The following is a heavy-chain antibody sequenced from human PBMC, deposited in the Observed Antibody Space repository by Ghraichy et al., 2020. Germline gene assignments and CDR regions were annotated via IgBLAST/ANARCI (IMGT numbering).Heavy chain of an antibody. D-gene: IGHD5-18*01. J-gene: IGHJ4*02. Sequence: LSLTCAASGFTFDDYAMHWVRQAPGKGLEWVSGISWNSGSIGYADSVKGRFTISRDNAKNSLYLQMNSLRAEDMALYYCAKDSGCSYGLDYWGQGTLVTVSS. CDR3: AKDSGCSYGLDY. CDR2: ISWNSGSI. V-gene: IGHV3-9*03. CDR1: GFTFDDYA.